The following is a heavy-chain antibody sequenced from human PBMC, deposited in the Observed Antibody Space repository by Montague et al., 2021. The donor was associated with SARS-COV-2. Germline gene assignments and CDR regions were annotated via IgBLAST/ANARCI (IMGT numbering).Heavy chain of an antibody. V-gene: IGHV4-39*01. J-gene: IGHJ6*02. CDR1: GGSISSSSYY. CDR3: ARLTMVRGVIWAYYYYYGMDA. Sequence: SETLSLTCTVSGGSISSSSYYWGWIRQPPGKGLEWIGSIYYSGSTYYNPSLKSRVTISVDTSKNQFSPKLSSVTAADTAVYYCARLTMVRGVIWAYYYYYGMDAWGQGTMVTVSS. CDR2: IYYSGST. D-gene: IGHD3-10*01.